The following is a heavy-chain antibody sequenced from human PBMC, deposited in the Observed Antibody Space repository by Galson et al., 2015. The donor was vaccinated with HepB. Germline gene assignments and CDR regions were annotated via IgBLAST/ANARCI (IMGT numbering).Heavy chain of an antibody. Sequence: CAISGDSVSSNSAAWNWIRQSPSRGLEWLGRTYYRSKWYNDYAVSVKSRITINPDTSKNQFSLQLNSVTPEDTAVYYCARSHSSSQYYYYYYGMDVWGQGTTVTVSS. J-gene: IGHJ6*02. V-gene: IGHV6-1*01. CDR3: ARSHSSSQYYYYYYGMDV. D-gene: IGHD6-6*01. CDR1: GDSVSSNSAA. CDR2: TYYRSKWYN.